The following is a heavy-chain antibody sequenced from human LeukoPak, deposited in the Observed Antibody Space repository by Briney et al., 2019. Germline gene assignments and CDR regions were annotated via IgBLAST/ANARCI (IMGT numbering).Heavy chain of an antibody. J-gene: IGHJ4*02. V-gene: IGHV4-39*02. CDR1: GASISSSSYY. CDR2: IYYGGST. D-gene: IGHD2-21*01. Sequence: SETLSLTCTVSGASISSSSYYWGWVRQPPGKGLEWIGSIYYGGSTNYNPSLSGRVAISLDKSRNHFTLMVTAVTAADTAFYYCARKGPEHLPTYFDHWGRGILVTVSS. CDR3: ARKGPEHLPTYFDH.